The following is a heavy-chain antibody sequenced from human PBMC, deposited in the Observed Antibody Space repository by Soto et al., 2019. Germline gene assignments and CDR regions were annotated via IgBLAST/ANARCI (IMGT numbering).Heavy chain of an antibody. V-gene: IGHV1-18*01. D-gene: IGHD3-22*01. CDR1: GYTFTSYG. J-gene: IGHJ4*02. CDR3: ARGDYYDSSGYLPSDY. CDR2: ISAYNGNT. Sequence: ASVKVSCKASGYTFTSYGISWVRQAPGQGLEWMGWISAYNGNTNYAQKLQGRVTMTTDTSTSTAYMELRSLRSDDTAVYYCARGDYYDSSGYLPSDYWGQGTLVTVSS.